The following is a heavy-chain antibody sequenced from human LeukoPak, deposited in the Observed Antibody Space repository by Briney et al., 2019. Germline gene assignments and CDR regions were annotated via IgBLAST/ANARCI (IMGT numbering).Heavy chain of an antibody. CDR3: ARGEEQDFDY. J-gene: IGHJ4*02. CDR1: GGSFSGYY. CDR2: INHSGST. D-gene: IGHD1/OR15-1a*01. V-gene: IGHV4-34*01. Sequence: SETLSLTCAVYGGSFSGYYWSWIRQPPGKGLEWIGEINHSGSTNYNPSLKSRVTISVDTSKNQFSLKLSSVTAADTAVYYCARGEEQDFDYWGQGTLVTVSS.